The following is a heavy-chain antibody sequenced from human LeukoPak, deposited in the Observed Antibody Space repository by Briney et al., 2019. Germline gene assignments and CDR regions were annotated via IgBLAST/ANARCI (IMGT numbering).Heavy chain of an antibody. Sequence: PSETLSLTCTVSGGSISSGGYYWSWIRQPAGRGLEWIGRIDASGSTNYNPSLKSRVTMSVDSSKNQFSLKVSSVTAADTAVYYCARKDGDIWGQGTMVTVSS. J-gene: IGHJ3*02. D-gene: IGHD5-24*01. V-gene: IGHV4-61*02. CDR3: ARKDGDI. CDR1: GGSISSGGYY. CDR2: IDASGST.